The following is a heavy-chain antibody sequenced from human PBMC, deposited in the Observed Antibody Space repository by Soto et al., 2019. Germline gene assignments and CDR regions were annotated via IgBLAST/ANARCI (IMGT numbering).Heavy chain of an antibody. D-gene: IGHD2-2*01. V-gene: IGHV3-49*03. CDR1: GFTFGDYA. Sequence: GGSLRLSCTASGFTFGDYAMSWFRQAPGKGLEWVGFIRSKAYGGTTEYAASVKGRFTISRDDSKSIAYLQMNSLKTEDTAVYYCTRGGVPAARYYYYGMDVWGQGTTVTVSS. CDR3: TRGGVPAARYYYYGMDV. CDR2: IRSKAYGGTT. J-gene: IGHJ6*02.